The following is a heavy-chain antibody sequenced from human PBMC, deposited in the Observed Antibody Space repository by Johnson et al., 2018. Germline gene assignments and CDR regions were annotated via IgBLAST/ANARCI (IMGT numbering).Heavy chain of an antibody. D-gene: IGHD3-10*01. J-gene: IGHJ6*03. CDR2: IWYDGSNK. Sequence: QLVQSGGGVVQPGRSLRLSCAASGFTFSSYGMHWVRQAPGKGLEWVAVIWYDGSNKYYADSVKGRFTISRDNSKNTLYLQMNSLRAEDTALYYCAKEGWFGGNYYYYYMDVWGKGTTVTVSS. CDR3: AKEGWFGGNYYYYYMDV. CDR1: GFTFSSYG. V-gene: IGHV3-30*18.